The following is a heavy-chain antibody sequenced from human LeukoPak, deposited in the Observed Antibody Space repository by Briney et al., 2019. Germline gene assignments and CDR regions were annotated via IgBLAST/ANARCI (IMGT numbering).Heavy chain of an antibody. CDR1: GGSISSSSYY. V-gene: IGHV4-39*07. Sequence: PSETLSLTCTVSGGSISSSSYYWGWIRQPPGKGLEWIGSIYYSGSTYYNPSLKSRVTISVDTSKNQFSLKLSSVTAADTAVYYCARTTYYYDSSGYSHWGQGTLVTVSS. CDR2: IYYSGST. J-gene: IGHJ4*02. CDR3: ARTTYYYDSSGYSH. D-gene: IGHD3-22*01.